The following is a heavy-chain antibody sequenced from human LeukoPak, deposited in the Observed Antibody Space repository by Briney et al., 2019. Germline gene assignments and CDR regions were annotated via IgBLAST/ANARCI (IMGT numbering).Heavy chain of an antibody. CDR3: AKRGVVIRVILVGFHKEAYYFDS. CDR1: GITLSNYG. J-gene: IGHJ4*02. V-gene: IGHV3-23*01. Sequence: GGSLRLSCAVSGITLSNYGMSWVRQAPGKGLEWVAGISDSGGRTNYADSVKGRFTISGDNPKNTLYLQMNSLRAEDTAVYFCAKRGVVIRVILVGFHKEAYYFDSWGQGALVTVSS. D-gene: IGHD3-22*01. CDR2: ISDSGGRT.